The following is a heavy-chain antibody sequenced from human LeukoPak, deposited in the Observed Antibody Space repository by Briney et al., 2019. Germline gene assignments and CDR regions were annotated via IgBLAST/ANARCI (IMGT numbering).Heavy chain of an antibody. CDR1: GFSFSTYA. D-gene: IGHD3-22*01. Sequence: PGGSLRLSCAASGFSFSTYAMNWVRQAPVKGLEWVSVISGSGGTTNYGDSVKGRFTISRDNSRNTLYLQMNSLRAEDTAVYYCAKAKISHYDSSNYFDYWGQGTLVTVSS. J-gene: IGHJ4*02. V-gene: IGHV3-23*01. CDR3: AKAKISHYDSSNYFDY. CDR2: ISGSGGTT.